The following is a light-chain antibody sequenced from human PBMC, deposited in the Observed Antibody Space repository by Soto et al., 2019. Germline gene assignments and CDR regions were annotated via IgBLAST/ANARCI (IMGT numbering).Light chain of an antibody. CDR1: QRLLSSY. CDR3: QQFGRSVT. CDR2: DAS. V-gene: IGKV3-20*01. Sequence: EIVLTQSPTTLSLSPGEGATLSCRASQRLLSSYLVWYQQRPGQAPRLLIYDASTRAPGIPDRFSGSGSGTDFILTISRVEPEDFAVYYCQQFGRSVTFGGGTKVVI. J-gene: IGKJ4*01.